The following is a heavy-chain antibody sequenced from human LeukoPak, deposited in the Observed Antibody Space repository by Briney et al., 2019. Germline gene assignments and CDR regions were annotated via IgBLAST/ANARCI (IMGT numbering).Heavy chain of an antibody. V-gene: IGHV4-34*01. Sequence: PSETLSLTCAVYGGSFSGYYWSWIRQPPGKGLEWIGEINHSGSTNYNPSLKSRVTISVDTSKNQFSLKLSSVTAADTAVYYCARRPLRLRLGELSFDYWGQGTLVTVSS. J-gene: IGHJ4*02. D-gene: IGHD3-16*02. CDR2: INHSGST. CDR3: ARRPLRLRLGELSFDY. CDR1: GGSFSGYY.